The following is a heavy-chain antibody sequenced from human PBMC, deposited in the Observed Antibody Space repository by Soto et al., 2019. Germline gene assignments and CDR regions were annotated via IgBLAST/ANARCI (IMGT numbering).Heavy chain of an antibody. CDR2: ISTYNGNT. J-gene: IGHJ6*02. CDR1: GYTFSSYG. Sequence: ASVKVSCKASGYTFSSYGFSWVRQAPGQGLEWMGWISTYNGNTNYAKKFQGRVTMTTDTSTRTAYMELRSLRSDDTAVYYCAREGAVAGSNLHYYYYFGMDVWG. V-gene: IGHV1-18*01. CDR3: AREGAVAGSNLHYYYYFGMDV. D-gene: IGHD6-19*01.